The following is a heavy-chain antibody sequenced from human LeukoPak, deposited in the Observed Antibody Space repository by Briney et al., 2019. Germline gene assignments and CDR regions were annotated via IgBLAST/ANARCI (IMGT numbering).Heavy chain of an antibody. V-gene: IGHV1-46*01. CDR3: AKDSRFELRYFDWLLDRKPTYFDY. J-gene: IGHJ4*02. D-gene: IGHD3-9*01. CDR2: INPSGGST. CDR1: GYIFTSYN. Sequence: ASVKVSCKASGYIFTSYNMNWVRQAPGQGLEWMGIINPSGGSTNYAQKFQGRVTITADKSTRTAYMELSSLRSEDTAVYYCAKDSRFELRYFDWLLDRKPTYFDYWGQGTLVTVSS.